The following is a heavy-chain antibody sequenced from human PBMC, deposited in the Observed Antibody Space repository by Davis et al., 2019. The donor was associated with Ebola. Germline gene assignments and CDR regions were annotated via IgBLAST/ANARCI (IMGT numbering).Heavy chain of an antibody. V-gene: IGHV1-46*01. CDR2: INPSGGST. Sequence: ASVKVSCKASGGTFSSYAISWVRQAPGQGLEWMGIINPSGGSTTYAQKFQGRVTMTRDTSISTTYLELSSLRSDDTAMYYCARDPGSSWLDYWGQGTLATVSS. J-gene: IGHJ4*02. D-gene: IGHD6-13*01. CDR1: GGTFSSYA. CDR3: ARDPGSSWLDY.